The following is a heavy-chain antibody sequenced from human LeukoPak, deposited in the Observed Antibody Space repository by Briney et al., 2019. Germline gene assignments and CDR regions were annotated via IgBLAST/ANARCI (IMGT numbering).Heavy chain of an antibody. CDR3: ARGPTDNWNVDNWFDP. CDR1: GYTFTSYD. J-gene: IGHJ5*02. Sequence: ASLKASCKASGYTFTSYDINWVRQATGQGLEWMGWMNPNSGDTGYAQKFQGRVTMTRNTSISTAYMELSSLRSEDTAVYYCARGPTDNWNVDNWFDPWGQGTLVTVSS. CDR2: MNPNSGDT. V-gene: IGHV1-8*01. D-gene: IGHD1-1*01.